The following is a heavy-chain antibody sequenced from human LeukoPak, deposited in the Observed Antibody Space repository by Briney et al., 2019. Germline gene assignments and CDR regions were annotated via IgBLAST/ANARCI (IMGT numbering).Heavy chain of an antibody. D-gene: IGHD4-11*01. J-gene: IGHJ2*01. CDR2: INHSGST. Sequence: SETPSLTCAVFGGSFSGYYWSWIRQPPGKGLEWIGEINHSGSTNYNPSLKSRLTISVDTSKNQFSLKLSSVTAADTAVYYCARSYSNYVHWYFDLWGRGALVTVSS. CDR3: ARSYSNYVHWYFDL. V-gene: IGHV4-34*01. CDR1: GGSFSGYY.